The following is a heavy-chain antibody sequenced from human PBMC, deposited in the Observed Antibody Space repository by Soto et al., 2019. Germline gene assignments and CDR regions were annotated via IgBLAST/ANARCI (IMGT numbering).Heavy chain of an antibody. Sequence: SVKVSCKASGGTFSRYAISWVRQAPGQGLEWMGGIIPIFGTANYAQKFQGRVTITADESTSTAYMELSSLRSEDTAVYYCARGVDDILTGGFDPWGQGTLVTSPQ. CDR1: GGTFSRYA. CDR3: ARGVDDILTGGFDP. V-gene: IGHV1-69*13. J-gene: IGHJ5*02. D-gene: IGHD3-9*01. CDR2: IIPIFGTA.